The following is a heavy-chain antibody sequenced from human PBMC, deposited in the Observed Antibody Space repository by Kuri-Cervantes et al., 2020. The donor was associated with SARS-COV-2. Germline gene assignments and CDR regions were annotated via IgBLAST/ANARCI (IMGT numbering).Heavy chain of an antibody. CDR3: ARDRNYATQNWYFDF. CDR2: IWYDGSNN. D-gene: IGHD2-2*01. Sequence: GESLKISCAASGFTFRNYGMHWVRQAPGKGLEWVAVIWYDGSNNDYADSVKGRFTISSDNSKNMVYLQMNSLRVEDTAVYFCARDRNYATQNWYFDFWGRGTLVTVSS. J-gene: IGHJ2*01. V-gene: IGHV3-33*01. CDR1: GFTFRNYG.